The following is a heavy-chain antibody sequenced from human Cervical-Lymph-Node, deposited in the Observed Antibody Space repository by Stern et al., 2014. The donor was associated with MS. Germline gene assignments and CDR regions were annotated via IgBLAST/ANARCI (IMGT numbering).Heavy chain of an antibody. CDR1: GASIIHIDW. CDR3: ARGRSRSYGHAMDV. J-gene: IGHJ6*02. CDR2: IFGSGST. V-gene: IGHV4-4*02. Sequence: QLQLQESGPGLVKPSATMSLTCAVSGASIIHIDWGCWVRQPPGGGVEWIGNIFGSGSTDYAPSLKGRITLSPDKSRNQFSLKLDSVTAADTAVYYCARGRSRSYGHAMDVWGPGTSVIVSS. D-gene: IGHD2-15*01.